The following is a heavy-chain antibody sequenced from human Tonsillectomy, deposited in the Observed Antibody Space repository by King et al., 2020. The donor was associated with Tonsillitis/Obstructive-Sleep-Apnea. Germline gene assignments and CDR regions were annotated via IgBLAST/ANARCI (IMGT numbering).Heavy chain of an antibody. V-gene: IGHV3-23*04. D-gene: IGHD4-23*01. CDR3: ATLYGGNSGSHFDC. J-gene: IGHJ4*02. CDR2: ISDSGGST. Sequence: VQLVESGGGLVQSGGSLRLSCAASGFTFSSDAMSWVRQAPGKGLEWVSVISDSGGSTYYADSVRGRFTICRDNSKNTLYLQMNSLRAADTAVYYCATLYGGNSGSHFDCWGQGTLVPVSS. CDR1: GFTFSSDA.